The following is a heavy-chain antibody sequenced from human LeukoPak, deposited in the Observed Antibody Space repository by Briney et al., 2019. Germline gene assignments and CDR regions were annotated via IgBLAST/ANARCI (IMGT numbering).Heavy chain of an antibody. J-gene: IGHJ4*02. CDR1: GGSISSGGYY. CDR2: IYYSGST. CDR3: ARDLSTDDSSGYYYVPFGY. V-gene: IGHV4-31*03. D-gene: IGHD3-22*01. Sequence: PSETLSLTCTASGGSISSGGYYWSWIRQHPGKGLEWIGYIYYSGSTYYNPSLKSRVTISVDTSKNQFSLKLSSVTAADTAVYYCARDLSTDDSSGYYYVPFGYWGQGTLVTVSS.